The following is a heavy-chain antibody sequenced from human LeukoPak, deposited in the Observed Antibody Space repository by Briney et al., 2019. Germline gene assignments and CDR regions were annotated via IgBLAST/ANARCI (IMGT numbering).Heavy chain of an antibody. CDR2: ISYDGSNK. Sequence: PGGSLRLSCAASGFTFSSYGMHWVRQAPGKGLEWVAVISYDGSNKYYAGSVKGRFTISRDNSKNTLYLQMNSLRAEDTAVYYCAKEQTPTRSSSWWTNDAFDIWGQGTMVTVSS. D-gene: IGHD6-13*01. CDR3: AKEQTPTRSSSWWTNDAFDI. V-gene: IGHV3-30*18. J-gene: IGHJ3*02. CDR1: GFTFSSYG.